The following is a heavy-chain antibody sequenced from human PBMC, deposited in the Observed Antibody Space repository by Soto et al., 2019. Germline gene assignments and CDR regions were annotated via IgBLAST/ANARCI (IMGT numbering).Heavy chain of an antibody. J-gene: IGHJ4*02. CDR3: ATVVAAAGTRLDS. CDR1: VLTFSSYS. V-gene: IGHV3-48*02. Sequence: GGSLRLSCVASVLTFSSYSMSWVRQAPGKGLEWVSYISGSSTTIDYTDSVKGRFTISRDTAKNSLYLQMNSLRDEDTAVYYCATVVAAAGTRLDSWGQGTLVTVSS. D-gene: IGHD6-13*01. CDR2: ISGSSTTI.